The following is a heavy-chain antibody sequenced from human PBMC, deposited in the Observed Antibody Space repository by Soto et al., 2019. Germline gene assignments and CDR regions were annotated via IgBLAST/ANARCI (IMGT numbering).Heavy chain of an antibody. Sequence: GGSLRLACAASGFTFSSYGMHWVRQAPGKGLEWVAVISYDGSNKYYADSVKGRFTISRDNSKNTLYLQMNSLRAEDTAVYYGAKDIYYYGSGSYPRYYYYGMDVWGQGTTVTVSS. D-gene: IGHD3-10*01. CDR1: GFTFSSYG. V-gene: IGHV3-30*18. CDR2: ISYDGSNK. CDR3: AKDIYYYGSGSYPRYYYYGMDV. J-gene: IGHJ6*02.